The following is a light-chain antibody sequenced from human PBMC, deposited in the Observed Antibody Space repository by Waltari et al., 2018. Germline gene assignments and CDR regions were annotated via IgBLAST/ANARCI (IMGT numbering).Light chain of an antibody. CDR3: SSYAGSNNYWV. CDR2: EVT. CDR1: SSDVGGYNY. V-gene: IGLV2-8*01. Sequence: QSALTQPPSASGSPGQSVTISCTGTSSDVGGYNYVSWYQQYPGRAPKLMIYEVTKQPSGVPDRFSGSKSGNTASLTVSGLQADDEADYYCSSYAGSNNYWVFGGGTTLTVL. J-gene: IGLJ3*02.